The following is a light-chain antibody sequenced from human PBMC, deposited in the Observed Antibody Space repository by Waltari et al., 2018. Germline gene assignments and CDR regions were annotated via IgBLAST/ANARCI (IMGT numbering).Light chain of an antibody. CDR2: SAS. J-gene: IGKJ1*01. CDR1: QDIGND. Sequence: DIQMTQSPSSLSASVGERVTITCRASQDIGNDLGWYQQKPGKAPKHLIYSASSLQSGVPSRFSGSGSGTDFTLTITSLQPEDFATYYCLQHNTYPWTFGQGTKVEFK. CDR3: LQHNTYPWT. V-gene: IGKV1-17*01.